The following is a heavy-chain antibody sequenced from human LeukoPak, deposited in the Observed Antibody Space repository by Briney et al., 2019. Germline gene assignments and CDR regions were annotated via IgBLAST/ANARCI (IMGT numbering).Heavy chain of an antibody. D-gene: IGHD3-16*02. V-gene: IGHV4-39*07. CDR3: ARDRPYDYVWGSYRYQSYFDY. Sequence: SETLSLTCTVSGGSISSSSYYWGWIRQPPGKGLEWIGSIYYSGSTYYNPSLKSRVTISVDTSKNQFSLKLSSVTAAGTAVYYCARDRPYDYVWGSYRYQSYFDYWGQGTLVTVSS. J-gene: IGHJ4*02. CDR2: IYYSGST. CDR1: GGSISSSSYY.